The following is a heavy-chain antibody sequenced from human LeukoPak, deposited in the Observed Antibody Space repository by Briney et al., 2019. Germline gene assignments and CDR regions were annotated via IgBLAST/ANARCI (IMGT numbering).Heavy chain of an antibody. D-gene: IGHD2-2*01. J-gene: IGHJ6*03. V-gene: IGHV1-18*04. CDR2: INAYNGDA. Sequence: ASVKVSCKASGYTFTSYYMHWVRQAPGQGLEWMGWINAYNGDAHYAQNLQGRLTMTTDTSTSTAFMELRSLRPDDTAVYYCARWGLVAPGTYYYYYMDVWGRGTTVTVSS. CDR1: GYTFTSYY. CDR3: ARWGLVAPGTYYYYYMDV.